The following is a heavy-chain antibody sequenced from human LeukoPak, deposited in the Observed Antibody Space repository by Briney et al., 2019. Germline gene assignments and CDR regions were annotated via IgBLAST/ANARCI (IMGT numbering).Heavy chain of an antibody. CDR3: ARDRRTVPMTTVDY. CDR1: GYTFTSYD. Sequence: ASVKVSCKASGYTFTSYDINWVRRATGKGLEWMGWMNPNSGNTGYAQKFQGRVTMTRNTSISTAYMELSSLRSEDTAVYYCARDRRTVPMTTVDYWGQGTLVTVSS. V-gene: IGHV1-8*01. D-gene: IGHD4-17*01. CDR2: MNPNSGNT. J-gene: IGHJ4*02.